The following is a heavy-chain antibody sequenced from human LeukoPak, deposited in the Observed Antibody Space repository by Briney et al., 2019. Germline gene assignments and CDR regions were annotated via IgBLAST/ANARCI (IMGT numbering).Heavy chain of an antibody. CDR3: AKAQSPPNYYDSSGYYYPFGY. V-gene: IGHV3-23*01. CDR1: GFTFSSYA. D-gene: IGHD3-22*01. Sequence: PGGSLRLSCAASGFTFSSYAMSWVRQAPGKGLEWVSAISGSGGSTYYADSVKGRFTISRDNSKNTLYLQMNSLRAEDTAVYYCAKAQSPPNYYDSSGYYYPFGYWGQGTLVTVSS. CDR2: ISGSGGST. J-gene: IGHJ4*02.